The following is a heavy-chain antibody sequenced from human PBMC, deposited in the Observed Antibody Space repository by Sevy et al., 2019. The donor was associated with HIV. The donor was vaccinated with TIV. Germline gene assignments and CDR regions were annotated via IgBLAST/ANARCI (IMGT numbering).Heavy chain of an antibody. V-gene: IGHV4-39*01. CDR3: AGLYYDILTGYFTDAFDI. CDR1: GGSISSSSYY. D-gene: IGHD3-9*01. J-gene: IGHJ3*02. Sequence: SETLSLTCTVSGGSISSSSYYWGWIRQPPGKGLEWIGSIYYSGSTYYNPSLKSRVTISVATSKNQFSLKLSSVTAADTAVYYCAGLYYDILTGYFTDAFDIWGQGTMVTVSS. CDR2: IYYSGST.